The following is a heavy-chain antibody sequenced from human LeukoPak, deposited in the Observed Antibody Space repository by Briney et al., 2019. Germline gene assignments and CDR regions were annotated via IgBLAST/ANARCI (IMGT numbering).Heavy chain of an antibody. Sequence: GGSLRLSCAASGFTFSSYSMNWVRQAPGKRLEWVSSISSSSSYIYYADSVKGRFTISRDNAKNSLYLQMNSLRAEDTAVYYCARQGESDYYESSGYVDYWGQGTLVTVSS. V-gene: IGHV3-21*01. CDR3: ARQGESDYYESSGYVDY. D-gene: IGHD3-22*01. CDR1: GFTFSSYS. J-gene: IGHJ4*02. CDR2: ISSSSSYI.